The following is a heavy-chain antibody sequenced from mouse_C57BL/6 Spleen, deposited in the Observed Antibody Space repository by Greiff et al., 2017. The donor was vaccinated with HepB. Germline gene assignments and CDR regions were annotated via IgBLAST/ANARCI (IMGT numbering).Heavy chain of an antibody. CDR2: IYPGDGDT. Sequence: VKLVESGPELVKPGASVKISCKASGYAFSSSWMNWVKQRPGKGLEWIGRIYPGDGDTNYNGKFKGKATLTADKSSSTAYMQLSSLTSEDSAVYFCARISPFITTVVATENYAMDYWGQGTSVTVSS. CDR3: ARISPFITTVVATENYAMDY. V-gene: IGHV1-82*01. J-gene: IGHJ4*01. CDR1: GYAFSSSW. D-gene: IGHD1-1*01.